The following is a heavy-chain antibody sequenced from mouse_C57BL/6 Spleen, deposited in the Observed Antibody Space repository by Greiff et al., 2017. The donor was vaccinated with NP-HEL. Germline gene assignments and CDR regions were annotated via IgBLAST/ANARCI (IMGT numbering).Heavy chain of an antibody. CDR3: ARDRARGYAMDY. D-gene: IGHD3-3*01. Sequence: DVKLVESGGGLVKPGGSLKLSCAASGFTFSSYAMSWVRQTPEKRLEWVATISDGGSYTYYPDNVKGRFTISRDNAKNNLYLQMSHLKSEDTAMYYCARDRARGYAMDYWGQGTSVTVSS. CDR2: ISDGGSYT. V-gene: IGHV5-4*01. CDR1: GFTFSSYA. J-gene: IGHJ4*01.